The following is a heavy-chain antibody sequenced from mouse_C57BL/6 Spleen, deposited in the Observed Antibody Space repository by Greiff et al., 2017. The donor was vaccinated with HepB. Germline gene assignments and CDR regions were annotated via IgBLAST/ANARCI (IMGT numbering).Heavy chain of an antibody. CDR3: ASITTVVATRFDY. CDR2: IDPEDGET. CDR1: GFNIKDYY. V-gene: IGHV14-2*01. J-gene: IGHJ2*01. D-gene: IGHD1-1*01. Sequence: VQLQQSGAELVKPGASVKLSCTASGFNIKDYYMHWVKQRTEQGLEWIGRIDPEDGETKYAPKFQGKATITADTASNTAYLQLSSLTSEDTAVYYFASITTVVATRFDYWGQGTTLTVSS.